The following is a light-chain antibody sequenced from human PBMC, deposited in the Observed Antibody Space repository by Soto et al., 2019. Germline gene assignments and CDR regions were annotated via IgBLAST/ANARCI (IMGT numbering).Light chain of an antibody. CDR2: AAS. Sequence: DIQLTQSPSFLSASVGDRVTITCQASQDISRYLAWYQQKAGKAPKLLIYAASTLQKGVPSRFSGSGSGTEFTLTISSLQPDDFATYYCQQLNTYPLFTFGPGTEVDI. CDR3: QQLNTYPLFT. V-gene: IGKV1-9*01. J-gene: IGKJ3*01. CDR1: QDISRY.